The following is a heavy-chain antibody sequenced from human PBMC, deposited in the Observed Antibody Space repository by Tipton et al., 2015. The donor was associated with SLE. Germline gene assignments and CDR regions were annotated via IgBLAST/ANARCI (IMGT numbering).Heavy chain of an antibody. CDR1: GGSISSYY. CDR3: ARRGYDILTGYWPTDAYDI. Sequence: TLSLTCTVSGGSISSYYWSWIRQPPGKGLEWIGYIYYSGSTNFNPSLNSRVTISVDTSKNQSSLKLNSVTAADTAVYYCARRGYDILTGYWPTDAYDILGQGTMVTISS. V-gene: IGHV4-59*08. CDR2: IYYSGST. D-gene: IGHD3-9*01. J-gene: IGHJ3*02.